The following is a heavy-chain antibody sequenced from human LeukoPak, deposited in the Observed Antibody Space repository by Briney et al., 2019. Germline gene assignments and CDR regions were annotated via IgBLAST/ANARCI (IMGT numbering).Heavy chain of an antibody. J-gene: IGHJ3*02. Sequence: ASVKVSCKASGYTFTGYYMHWVRQAPGQGLEWMGWISAYNGNTNYAQKLQGRVTMTTDTSTSTAYMELRSLRSDDTAVYYCARGGDYGDYVKAFDIWGQGTMVTVSS. CDR3: ARGGDYGDYVKAFDI. V-gene: IGHV1-18*04. CDR1: GYTFTGYY. CDR2: ISAYNGNT. D-gene: IGHD4-17*01.